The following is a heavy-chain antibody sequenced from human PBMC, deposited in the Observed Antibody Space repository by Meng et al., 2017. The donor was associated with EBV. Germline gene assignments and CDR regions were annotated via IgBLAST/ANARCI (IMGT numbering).Heavy chain of an antibody. CDR3: ARDPDSSGWYYFDY. D-gene: IGHD6-19*01. CDR2: ISYDGSNK. Sequence: QVQVVESGGGVVQPGRSLRLSCAASGFTFSSYAMHWVRQAPGKGLEWVAVISYDGSNKYYADSVKGRFTISRDNSKNTLYLQMNSLRAEDTAVYYCARDPDSSGWYYFDYWGQGTLVTVSS. J-gene: IGHJ4*02. CDR1: GFTFSSYA. V-gene: IGHV3-30-3*01.